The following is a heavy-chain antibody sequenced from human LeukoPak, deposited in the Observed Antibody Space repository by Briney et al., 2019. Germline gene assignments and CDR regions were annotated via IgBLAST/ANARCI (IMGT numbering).Heavy chain of an antibody. CDR2: INHSGGS. Sequence: SETLSLTCGVTGGSFSDYYWSWIRQSPGKGLEWIAEINHSGGSKYNPSLKSRVAISVDTSKKQFFLRLTAVTAADTAVYYCVRGVRSWGRKVLDFWGQGTLVTVSS. V-gene: IGHV4-34*01. J-gene: IGHJ4*02. D-gene: IGHD2-15*01. CDR1: GGSFSDYY. CDR3: VRGVRSWGRKVLDF.